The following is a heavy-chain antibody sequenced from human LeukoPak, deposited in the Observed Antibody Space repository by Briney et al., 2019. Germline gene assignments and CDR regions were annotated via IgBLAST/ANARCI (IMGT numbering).Heavy chain of an antibody. D-gene: IGHD4-23*01. CDR3: ARGGGNGGGWVGHYYYMDV. CDR1: GASISSSSYY. CDR2: IYYSGST. J-gene: IGHJ6*03. Sequence: SETLSLTCTVSGASISSSSYYWGWIRQPPGKGLEWIGDIYYSGSTYYNSSLKSRDTISVDTSKNQFSLKLTSVTAADTAVYYCARGGGNGGGWVGHYYYMDVWGKGTTVTVSS. V-gene: IGHV4-39*07.